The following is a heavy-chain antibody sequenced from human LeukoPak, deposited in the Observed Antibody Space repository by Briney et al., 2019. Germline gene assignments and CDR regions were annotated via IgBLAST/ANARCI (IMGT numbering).Heavy chain of an antibody. V-gene: IGHV3-9*01. CDR3: AKSAPPPNSGSFDY. Sequence: GGSLRLSCAASGFTFDDYAMHWVRQAPGKGLEWVSGISWNSGSIGYADSVKGRFTISRDNAKNSLYLQMNSLRAEDTALYYCAKSAPPPNSGSFDYWGQGTLVTVSS. J-gene: IGHJ4*02. CDR1: GFTFDDYA. D-gene: IGHD3-22*01. CDR2: ISWNSGSI.